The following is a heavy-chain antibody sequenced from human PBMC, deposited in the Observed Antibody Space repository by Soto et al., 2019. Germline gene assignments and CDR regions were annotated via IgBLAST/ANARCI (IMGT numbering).Heavy chain of an antibody. J-gene: IGHJ6*02. V-gene: IGHV1-2*02. CDR3: ARIGDSTSSGWWLVPYYYYGMDV. CDR2: INPNSGGT. Sequence: ASVKVSCKASGYTFTGYYMHWVRQAPGQGLEWMGWINPNSGGTNYAQKFQGRVTMTRDTSISTAYMELSRLRSDDTAVYYCARIGDSTSSGWWLVPYYYYGMDVWGQGTTVPVS. D-gene: IGHD6-19*01. CDR1: GYTFTGYY.